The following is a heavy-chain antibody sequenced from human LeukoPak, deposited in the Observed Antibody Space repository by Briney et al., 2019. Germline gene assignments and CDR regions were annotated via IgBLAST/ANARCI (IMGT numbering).Heavy chain of an antibody. Sequence: SGGSLRLSCAASGFTVSSYWMSWVRQAPGKGLGWVANIKQDGSEIYYVDSVKGRFTISRDNAKNLLYLQMNSLRAEDTAVYYCGRSMGVWGQGTTVTVSS. V-gene: IGHV3-7*03. CDR2: IKQDGSEI. CDR1: GFTVSSYW. J-gene: IGHJ6*02. CDR3: GRSMGV.